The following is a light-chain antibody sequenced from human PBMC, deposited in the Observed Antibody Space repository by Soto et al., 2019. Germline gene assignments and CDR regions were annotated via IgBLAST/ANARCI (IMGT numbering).Light chain of an antibody. CDR2: GAS. J-gene: IGKJ4*01. Sequence: EIVMTQSPATLSVSPGERATLSCRASQSVSSNLAWYQQNPGQAPRLLIYGASTRATGIPARFSGSGSGTEFTLTISSLQSEDFAVYYCHQYNNWPFTFGGGTKVEIK. V-gene: IGKV3-15*01. CDR1: QSVSSN. CDR3: HQYNNWPFT.